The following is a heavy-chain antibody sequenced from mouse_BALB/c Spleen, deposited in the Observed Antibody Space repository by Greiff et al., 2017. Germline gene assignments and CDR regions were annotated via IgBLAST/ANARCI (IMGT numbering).Heavy chain of an antibody. J-gene: IGHJ4*01. V-gene: IGHV14-3*02. CDR3: ASRGGDDAMDY. CDR1: GFNIKDTY. Sequence: EVQLQQSGAELVKPGASVKLSCTASGFNIKDTYMHWVKQRPEQGLEWIGRIDPANGNTKYDPKFQGKATITADTSSNTAYLQLSSLTSEDTAVYYCASRGGDDAMDYWGQGTSVTVSS. D-gene: IGHD2-13*01. CDR2: IDPANGNT.